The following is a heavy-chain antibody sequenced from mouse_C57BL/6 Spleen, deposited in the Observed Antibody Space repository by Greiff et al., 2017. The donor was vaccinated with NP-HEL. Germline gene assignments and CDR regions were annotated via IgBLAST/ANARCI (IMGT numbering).Heavy chain of an antibody. D-gene: IGHD2-4*01. Sequence: VKLQESGAELVKPGASVKISCKASGYAFSNYWMNWVKQRPGKGLEWIGQIYPGDGDTNYNGKFKDKATLTADKSSSTAYMQLSSLTSEDSAVYFCARGVYDYDAAWLAYWGQGTLVTVSA. V-gene: IGHV1-80*01. CDR2: IYPGDGDT. J-gene: IGHJ3*01. CDR3: ARGVYDYDAAWLAY. CDR1: GYAFSNYW.